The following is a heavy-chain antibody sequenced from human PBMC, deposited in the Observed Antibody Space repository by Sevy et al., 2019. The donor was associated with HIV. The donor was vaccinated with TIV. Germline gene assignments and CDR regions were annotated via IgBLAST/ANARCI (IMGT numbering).Heavy chain of an antibody. J-gene: IGHJ3*02. CDR3: AGRNDIDI. CDR1: GGSINSDH. CDR2: VYYTGGT. Sequence: SETLSLTCTVSGGSINSDHWNWIRQPPGKGLEWIGYVYYTGGTNYNPSLKNRVTISVDRTKNQFSLKLTSVTAADTAVYYCAGRNDIDIWGQGTMVTVSS. V-gene: IGHV4-59*08.